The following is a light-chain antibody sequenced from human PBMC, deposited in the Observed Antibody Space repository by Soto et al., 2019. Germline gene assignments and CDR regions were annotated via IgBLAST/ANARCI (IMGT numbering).Light chain of an antibody. Sequence: EIVLTQSPATLSLSPGERATLSCRASQSVSSYLAWYQQKPGQAPRLLIYDASNRATGIPARFSGSGSGTDFTLTISSLAPEDFAVYYCKQRSNSITFGPGTKVDIK. V-gene: IGKV3-11*01. CDR2: DAS. CDR1: QSVSSY. J-gene: IGKJ3*01. CDR3: KQRSNSIT.